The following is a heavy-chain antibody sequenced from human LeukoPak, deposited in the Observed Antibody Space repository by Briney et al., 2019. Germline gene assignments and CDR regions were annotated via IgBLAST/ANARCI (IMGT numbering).Heavy chain of an antibody. CDR2: IRYDGSNK. V-gene: IGHV3-30*02. Sequence: GGSLRLSCAASGFTFSSYGMHWVRQAPGKGLEWVAFIRYDGSNKYYADSVKGRFTISRDNSKNTLYLQMNSLKTEDTAVYYCTTETPGVIVPTSLFDYWGQGTLVTVSS. D-gene: IGHD3-16*02. CDR1: GFTFSSYG. J-gene: IGHJ4*02. CDR3: TTETPGVIVPTSLFDY.